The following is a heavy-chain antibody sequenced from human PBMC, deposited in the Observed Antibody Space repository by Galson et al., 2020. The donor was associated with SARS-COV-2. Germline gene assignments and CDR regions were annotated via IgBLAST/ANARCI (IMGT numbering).Heavy chain of an antibody. CDR1: GYSISSGYF. J-gene: IGHJ4*02. Sequence: SETLSLTCTVSGYSISSGYFWGWIRQPPGKGLEWIGSIYHGGSTYYNPSLKSRVTISEDTSKNQFSLKLSSVTAADTAVYYCAAYSVIVVTPTPLRADYWGQGTLVTVFS. CDR2: IYHGGST. D-gene: IGHD2-15*01. CDR3: AAYSVIVVTPTPLRADY. V-gene: IGHV4-38-2*02.